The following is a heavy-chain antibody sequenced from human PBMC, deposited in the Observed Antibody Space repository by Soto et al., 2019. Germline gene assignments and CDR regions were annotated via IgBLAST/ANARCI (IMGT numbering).Heavy chain of an antibody. J-gene: IGHJ6*02. CDR3: ARDDYDRDPLYYYYYGMDV. Sequence: EVQLVESGGGLVKPGGSLRLSCAASGFTFSSYSMNWVRQAPGKGLEWVSSIGSSSSYIYYADSVKGRFTISRDNAKHSLYLQINSLRAEDTAVYYCARDDYDRDPLYYYYYGMDVWGQGTTVTVSS. CDR1: GFTFSSYS. V-gene: IGHV3-21*01. D-gene: IGHD3-9*01. CDR2: IGSSSSYI.